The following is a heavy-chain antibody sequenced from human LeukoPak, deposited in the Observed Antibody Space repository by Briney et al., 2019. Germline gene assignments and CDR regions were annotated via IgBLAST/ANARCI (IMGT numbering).Heavy chain of an antibody. V-gene: IGHV4-38-2*02. CDR2: IHHTGST. Sequence: SETLSLTCTVSGYSISSAYYWGWIRQPPGKGLEWIGSIHHTGSTYYNPSLKSRATISVDTSKNQFSLKLSSVTAADTAVYYCARAAMDSGSYSDEFDYWGQGTLVTVSS. CDR3: ARAAMDSGSYSDEFDY. J-gene: IGHJ4*02. D-gene: IGHD1-26*01. CDR1: GYSISSAYY.